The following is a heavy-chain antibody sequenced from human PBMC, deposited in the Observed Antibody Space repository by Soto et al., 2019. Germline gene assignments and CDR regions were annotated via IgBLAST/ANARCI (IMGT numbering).Heavy chain of an antibody. CDR2: ISSSSSYI. V-gene: IGHV3-21*01. Sequence: GGSLRLSCAASGFTFSSYSMNWVRQAPGKGLEWVSSISSSSSYIYYADSVKGRFTISRDNAKNSLYLQMNSLRAEDTAVYYCARDRGGATDFDYWGQGTLVTVSS. D-gene: IGHD2-15*01. CDR1: GFTFSSYS. CDR3: ARDRGGATDFDY. J-gene: IGHJ4*02.